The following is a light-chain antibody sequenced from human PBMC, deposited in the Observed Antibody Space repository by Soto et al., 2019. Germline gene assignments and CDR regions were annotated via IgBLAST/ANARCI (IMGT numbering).Light chain of an antibody. CDR2: GAS. V-gene: IGKV3-15*01. Sequence: DTVMTQSPATLSVSPGERGTVSCRASQSVSSNLAWYQQKPGQAPRLLIYGASTRATGIPARFSGSGSGTEFTLTISSLQSQDFAVYYCQQYNNWPPYTFGQGTKLEIK. CDR1: QSVSSN. J-gene: IGKJ2*01. CDR3: QQYNNWPPYT.